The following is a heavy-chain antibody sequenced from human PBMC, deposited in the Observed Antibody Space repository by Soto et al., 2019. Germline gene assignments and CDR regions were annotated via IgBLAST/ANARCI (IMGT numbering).Heavy chain of an antibody. V-gene: IGHV1-46*01. D-gene: IGHD3-9*01. CDR1: GSTLTSYY. J-gene: IGHJ1*01. CDR2: INPSGGIT. CDR3: ARGDYDVLTGYYPLDL. Sequence: ASVKVSCKASGSTLTSYYMHWVSHAPGHGLAWMGIINPSGGITSYAQNYQGRITWSSDTSRTTVYMELNSLRSEDTAVYFCARGDYDVLTGYYPLDLWGQGTRVTVSS.